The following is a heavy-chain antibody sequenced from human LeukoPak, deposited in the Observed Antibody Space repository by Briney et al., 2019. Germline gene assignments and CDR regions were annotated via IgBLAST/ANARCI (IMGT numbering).Heavy chain of an antibody. J-gene: IGHJ4*02. V-gene: IGHV3-23*01. Sequence: GGSLRLSCAVSGITLSNYGMSWVRQAPGKGLEWVAGISGSGGTKNYADSVKGRFTISRDNPKNTLYLQMNSLRAEDTAVYYCARTIAVGSYYFDFWGQGTLVTVSS. CDR3: ARTIAVGSYYFDF. D-gene: IGHD6-19*01. CDR2: ISGSGGTK. CDR1: GITLSNYG.